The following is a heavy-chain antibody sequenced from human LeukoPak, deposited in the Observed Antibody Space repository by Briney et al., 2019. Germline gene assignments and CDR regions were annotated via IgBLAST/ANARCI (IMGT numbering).Heavy chain of an antibody. Sequence: SWVRQPPGKGLEWIGYIYYSGSTYYSPSLKSRVTISVDTSKNQFSLKLSSVTAADTAVYYCARDRGGARFDPWGQGTLVTVSS. CDR2: IYYSGST. J-gene: IGHJ5*02. V-gene: IGHV4-30-4*01. D-gene: IGHD3-10*01. CDR3: ARDRGGARFDP.